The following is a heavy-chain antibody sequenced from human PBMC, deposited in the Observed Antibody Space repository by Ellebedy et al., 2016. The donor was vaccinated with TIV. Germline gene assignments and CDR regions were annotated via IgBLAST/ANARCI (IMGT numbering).Heavy chain of an antibody. CDR3: ARVVAGPYWHFGL. D-gene: IGHD6-19*01. Sequence: SETLSLTCTVSGGSLSPHYWSWIRQPPGKGLEWIGYIRYSGNTDYNPSLKSRVTMSVDTSKNQLSLKLSSVTAADTAVYYCARVVAGPYWHFGLWGRGTLVTVSS. CDR1: GGSLSPHY. CDR2: IRYSGNT. V-gene: IGHV4-59*11. J-gene: IGHJ2*01.